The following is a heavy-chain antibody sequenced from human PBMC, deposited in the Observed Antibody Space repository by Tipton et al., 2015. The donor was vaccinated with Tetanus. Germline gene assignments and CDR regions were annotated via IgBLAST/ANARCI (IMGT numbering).Heavy chain of an antibody. CDR3: ARTADNWFDP. CDR1: GGSISSGTFY. CDR2: IYSYNGNT. Sequence: TLSLTRTVSGGSISSGTFYWDWIRQTPGKGLEWIGNIYSYNGNTLQNPSLQSRVTISLDKSKNQFSLKLRSVTAADTGIYFCARTADNWFDPWGQGTLVTVSS. V-gene: IGHV4-39*01. D-gene: IGHD2-21*02. J-gene: IGHJ5*02.